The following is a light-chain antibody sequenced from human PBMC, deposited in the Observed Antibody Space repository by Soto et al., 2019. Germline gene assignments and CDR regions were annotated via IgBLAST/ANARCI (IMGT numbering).Light chain of an antibody. CDR2: GAS. Sequence: EIVLTQSPGTLSLSSGERAPLSCRASQSVSSSYLVWYQQKPGQAPRLLIYGASSRATGIPDRFSGSGSGTDFTLTISRLEPEDFAVYYCQQYAISPWAFGQGTKVDIK. V-gene: IGKV3-20*01. J-gene: IGKJ1*01. CDR1: QSVSSSY. CDR3: QQYAISPWA.